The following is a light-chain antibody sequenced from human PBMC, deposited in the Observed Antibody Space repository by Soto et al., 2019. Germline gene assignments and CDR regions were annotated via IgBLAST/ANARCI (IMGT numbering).Light chain of an antibody. J-gene: IGLJ1*01. CDR2: GTT. V-gene: IGLV1-40*01. Sequence: QSVLTQPPSVSGAPGQWVTISCTRSNSNIGAGYDVHWYRQLPGTAPKLLIYGTTKRPSGVPDRFSGSKSASSASLAITGLQTEDEADYYCQSYDNSLTGFYVFGTGTKVTVL. CDR3: QSYDNSLTGFYV. CDR1: NSNIGAGYD.